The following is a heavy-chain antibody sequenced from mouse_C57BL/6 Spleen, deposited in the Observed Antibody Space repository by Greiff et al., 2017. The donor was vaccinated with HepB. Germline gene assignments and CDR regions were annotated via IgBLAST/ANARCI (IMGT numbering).Heavy chain of an antibody. V-gene: IGHV5-15*01. J-gene: IGHJ1*03. CDR2: ISNLAYSI. CDR1: GFTFSDYG. D-gene: IGHD2-4*01. CDR3: ARCHYDYDGYFDV. Sequence: EVKLVESGGGLVQPGGSLKLSCAASGFTFSDYGMAWVRQAPRKGPEWVAFISNLAYSIYYADTVTGRFTISRENAKNTLYLEMSSLRSEDTAMYYCARCHYDYDGYFDVWGTGTTVTVSS.